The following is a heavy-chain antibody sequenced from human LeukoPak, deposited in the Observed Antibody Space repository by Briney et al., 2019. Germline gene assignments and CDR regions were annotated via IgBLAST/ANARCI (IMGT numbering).Heavy chain of an antibody. CDR1: GGSFSGYY. CDR3: AIGLSSGGRYYYYGMDV. J-gene: IGHJ6*02. D-gene: IGHD2-15*01. Sequence: PSETLSLTCAVYGGSFSGYYWSWIRQPPGKGLEWTGEINHSGSTNYNPSLKSRVTISVDTSKNQFSLKLSSVTAADTAVYYCAIGLSSGGRYYYYGMDVWGQGTTVTVSS. CDR2: INHSGST. V-gene: IGHV4-34*01.